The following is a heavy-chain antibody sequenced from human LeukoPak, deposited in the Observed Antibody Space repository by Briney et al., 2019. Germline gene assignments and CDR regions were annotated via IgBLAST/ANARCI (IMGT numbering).Heavy chain of an antibody. CDR2: IYSSGTT. Sequence: SETLSLTCTVSGGSISNYYWSWIRQPVGKELEWIGRIYSSGTTHFNPSLESRLTMSVDSSRNQFSLRLTSVTAADTAVYFCARVPASGATYFDYWGQGTLVTVSS. V-gene: IGHV4-4*07. CDR1: GGSISNYY. D-gene: IGHD1-26*01. CDR3: ARVPASGATYFDY. J-gene: IGHJ4*02.